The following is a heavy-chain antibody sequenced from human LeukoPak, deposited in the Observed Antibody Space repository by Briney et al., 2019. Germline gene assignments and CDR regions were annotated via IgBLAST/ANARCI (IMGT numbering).Heavy chain of an antibody. CDR3: ARGRVSSSTWYSTYYYYFYMDV. CDR1: GVSISSYNYY. V-gene: IGHV4-39*01. D-gene: IGHD4-11*01. J-gene: IGHJ6*03. CDR2: SYYSGST. Sequence: SETLSLTCTVSGVSISSYNYYWGWIRQPPGKGLEWIGSSYYSGSTYYNSSLKSRVTMSVDTSKNQFSLRLSSVTAADTAVYYCARGRVSSSTWYSTYYYYFYMDVWGKGTTVTVSS.